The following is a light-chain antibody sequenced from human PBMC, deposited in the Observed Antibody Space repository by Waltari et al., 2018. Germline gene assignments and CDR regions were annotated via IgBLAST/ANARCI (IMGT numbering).Light chain of an antibody. CDR2: GAS. CDR3: HQYNTWPKT. V-gene: IGKV3-15*01. CDR1: QSVINN. Sequence: EIVLTQSPATLSVSPGERATLSCRASQSVINNLAWYQQKPGQAPRLLIYGASRRTSDVPVRFSGSGSGTEFTLTISSLRSGDSAMYCCHQYNTWPKTFGQGTKVEI. J-gene: IGKJ1*01.